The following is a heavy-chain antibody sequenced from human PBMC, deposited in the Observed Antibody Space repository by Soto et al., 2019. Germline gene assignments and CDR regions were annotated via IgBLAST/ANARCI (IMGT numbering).Heavy chain of an antibody. J-gene: IGHJ4*02. V-gene: IGHV6-1*01. CDR1: GDSVTNNNAA. D-gene: IGHD6-19*01. Sequence: PSQTLSLTCAISGDSVTNNNAAWNWIRQSPSRGLEWLGRTYYRFTWYNDYAVSVQSRISINADTSKNQFSLQLSSVTPEDTAVYYCARDTPPRSGWYYFDYWGQGTLVTVSS. CDR2: TYYRFTWYN. CDR3: ARDTPPRSGWYYFDY.